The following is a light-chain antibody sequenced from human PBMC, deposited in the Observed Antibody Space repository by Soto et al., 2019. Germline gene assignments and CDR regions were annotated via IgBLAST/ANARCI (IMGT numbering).Light chain of an antibody. V-gene: IGLV4-69*01. CDR1: RGHSSYA. CDR3: QTWGTGVV. Sequence: QSVLTQSPSASASLGASVKLTCTLSRGHSSYAIAWHQQQPEKGPRYLMKLNSDGSHSKGDGIPDRFSGSSSGAERYLTIAGLQYEDEADYYCQTWGTGVVFGGGTKLTVL. CDR2: LNSDGSH. J-gene: IGLJ2*01.